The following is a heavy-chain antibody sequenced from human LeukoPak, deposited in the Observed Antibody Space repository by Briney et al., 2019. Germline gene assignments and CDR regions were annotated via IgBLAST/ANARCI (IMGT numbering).Heavy chain of an antibody. CDR1: GFTFSSYA. J-gene: IGHJ6*02. Sequence: GGSLRLSCAASGFTFSSYAMSWVRQAPGKGLEGVSVLSATGYTTHYADSVKGRFTISRDNSKNTLFLQMNSLRAEDTALYYCAKHREYCTTTSCFYYGMDVWGQGTSVAVSS. D-gene: IGHD2-2*01. CDR3: AKHREYCTTTSCFYYGMDV. CDR2: LSATGYTT. V-gene: IGHV3-23*01.